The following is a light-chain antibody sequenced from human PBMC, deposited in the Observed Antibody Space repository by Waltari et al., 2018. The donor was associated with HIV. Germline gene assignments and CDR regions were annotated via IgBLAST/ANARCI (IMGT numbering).Light chain of an antibody. J-gene: IGLJ2*01. CDR1: TSHVATYDY. CDR2: DVT. Sequence: QSALTQPRSVSGSPGQSVPIPCTGPTSHVATYDYVPWYQLHPGKAPNLMIYDVTTRPSGVPDRFSGSKSGNTASLTISGLQAEDEADYYCCSYAGSQTFVFGGGTTLTVL. CDR3: CSYAGSQTFV. V-gene: IGLV2-11*01.